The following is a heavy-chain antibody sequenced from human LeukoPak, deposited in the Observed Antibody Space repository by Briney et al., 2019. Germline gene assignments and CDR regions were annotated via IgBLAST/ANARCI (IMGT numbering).Heavy chain of an antibody. CDR3: ARRTYYDILTGYPDY. D-gene: IGHD3-9*01. Sequence: ASVKVSCKASGYTFTSYGISWVRQAPGQGLEWMGWISAYNGNTNYARKLQGRVTMTTDTSTSTAYMELRSLRSDDTAVYYCARRTYYDILTGYPDYWGRGTLVTVSS. CDR1: GYTFTSYG. CDR2: ISAYNGNT. J-gene: IGHJ4*02. V-gene: IGHV1-18*04.